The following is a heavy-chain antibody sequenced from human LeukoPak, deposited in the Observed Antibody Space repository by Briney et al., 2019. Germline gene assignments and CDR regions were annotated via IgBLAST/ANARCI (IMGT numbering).Heavy chain of an antibody. CDR1: GYTFTGYY. J-gene: IGHJ5*02. D-gene: IGHD6-19*01. Sequence: GASVKDSCKASGYTFTGYYMHWVRQAPGQGLEWMGWINPNSGGTNYAQKFQGRVTMTRDTSISTAYMELSRLRSDDTAVYYCARDRLASSGWYRGGVLNWFDPWGQGTLVTVSS. CDR2: INPNSGGT. V-gene: IGHV1-2*02. CDR3: ARDRLASSGWYRGGVLNWFDP.